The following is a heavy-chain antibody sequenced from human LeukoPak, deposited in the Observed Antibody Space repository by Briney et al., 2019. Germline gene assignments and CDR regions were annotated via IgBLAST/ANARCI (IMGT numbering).Heavy chain of an antibody. CDR3: ARSPGVVLTGVPYAFDI. CDR1: GGSISSGGYY. V-gene: IGHV4-30-2*01. D-gene: IGHD7-27*01. J-gene: IGHJ3*02. CDR2: IYHSGST. Sequence: PSETLSLTCTVSGGSISSGGYYWSWIRQPPGKGLEWIGYIYHSGSTYYNPSLKSRVTISVDRSKNQFSLKLSSVTAADTAVYYCARSPGVVLTGVPYAFDIWGQGTMVTVSS.